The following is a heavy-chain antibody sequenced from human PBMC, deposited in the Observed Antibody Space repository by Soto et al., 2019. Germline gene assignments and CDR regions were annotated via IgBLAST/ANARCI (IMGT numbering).Heavy chain of an antibody. J-gene: IGHJ4*02. Sequence: PSETLSLTCTVSGGSISSSNYYWGWVRQPPGKGLEWIGTIHYSGSTYYSPSHKSRVTISVDTSKNQFSLKLSSVTAADTAVFYCARLHFAVTTYIDYWGQGTLVTVSS. CDR3: ARLHFAVTTYIDY. D-gene: IGHD4-17*01. CDR2: IHYSGST. CDR1: GGSISSSNYY. V-gene: IGHV4-39*07.